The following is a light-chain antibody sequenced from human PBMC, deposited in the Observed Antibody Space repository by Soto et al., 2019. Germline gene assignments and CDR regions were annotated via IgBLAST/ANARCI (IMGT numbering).Light chain of an antibody. V-gene: IGKV1-5*03. CDR1: QSIGSW. J-gene: IGKJ1*01. Sequence: DIQMTQSPSTLSASVGDRVTITCRASQSIGSWLAWFQQIPGKAPKVLIYKASSLESGVPSRFSGSRSGTEFTLTISSLQHDDFATYFCQQYKSYSSFRQGPKVDIX. CDR2: KAS. CDR3: QQYKSYSS.